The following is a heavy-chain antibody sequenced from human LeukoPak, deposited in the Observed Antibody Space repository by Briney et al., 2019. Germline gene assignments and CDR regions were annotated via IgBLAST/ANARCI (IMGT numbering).Heavy chain of an antibody. CDR3: ARVPPHRWLQLLADY. CDR2: INYDGSEK. D-gene: IGHD5-24*01. Sequence: PGRSLRLSCAASGFTFSRYWMTWVRQAPGKGLEWVANINYDGSEKYYADSLKGRFTISRDNGKNSLFLQMNGLRAEDTAVYYCARVPPHRWLQLLADYWGQGTLVTVSS. J-gene: IGHJ4*02. V-gene: IGHV3-7*02. CDR1: GFTFSRYW.